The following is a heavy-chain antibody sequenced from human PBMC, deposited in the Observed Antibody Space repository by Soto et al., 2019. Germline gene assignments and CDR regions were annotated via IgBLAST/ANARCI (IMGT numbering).Heavy chain of an antibody. D-gene: IGHD3-16*01. J-gene: IGHJ6*03. CDR3: ARQLRGTYYYYMDV. Sequence: QLQLQESGPGLVKPSETLSLTCTVSGGSISSSSYYCGWIRQPPGKVLEWIGSIYYSGSTYYNPALKSRVNLTVETSKNQFSLKLSSVTAADTAVYYCARQLRGTYYYYMDVWGKGTTVTVSS. CDR1: GGSISSSSYY. CDR2: IYYSGST. V-gene: IGHV4-39*01.